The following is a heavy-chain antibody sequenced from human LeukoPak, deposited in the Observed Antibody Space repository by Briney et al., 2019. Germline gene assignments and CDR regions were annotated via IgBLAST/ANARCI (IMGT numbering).Heavy chain of an antibody. V-gene: IGHV4-61*02. J-gene: IGHJ4*02. Sequence: PSETLSLTCTVSGGSISSGFYYWNWIRQPAGKGLEWTGRIYTTGSTNYNPSLKSRVTISLDTSRNQFSLKLSSVTAADTAVYYCARRQDGHDYWGQGTLVTVSS. CDR2: IYTTGST. CDR1: GGSISSGFYY. CDR3: ARRQDGHDY.